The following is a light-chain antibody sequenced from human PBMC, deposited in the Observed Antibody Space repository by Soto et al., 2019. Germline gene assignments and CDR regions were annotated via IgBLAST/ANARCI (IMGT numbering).Light chain of an antibody. CDR1: QSISNY. Sequence: DIQMTQSPSSMSTSVGDRIPITCRASQSISNYVNWYQRKPGKAPKLLIYAASSLLSGVPSRCSGSGSGTDFTLTIASLQPEDFSTYYCQQSDSTPYTFGQGTKVDIK. CDR2: AAS. CDR3: QQSDSTPYT. V-gene: IGKV1-39*01. J-gene: IGKJ2*01.